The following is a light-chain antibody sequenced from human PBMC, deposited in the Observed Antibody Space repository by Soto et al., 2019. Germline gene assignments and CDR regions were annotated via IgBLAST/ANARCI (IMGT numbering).Light chain of an antibody. CDR2: AAS. CDR1: QSIISY. Sequence: DIQMTQSPSSLSASVGDRVTIPCRASQSIISYLNWYQQKPGKAPKLLIYAASSLQSGVPSRFSGSGSGTDFTLTISSLQPEDFATYYCQQSYSTPLTFGGGTGGYQ. J-gene: IGKJ4*01. V-gene: IGKV1-39*01. CDR3: QQSYSTPLT.